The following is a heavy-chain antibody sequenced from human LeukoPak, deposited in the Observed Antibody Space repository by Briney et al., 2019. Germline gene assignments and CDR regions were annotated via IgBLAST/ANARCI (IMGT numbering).Heavy chain of an antibody. CDR2: FYSGGHT. CDR3: ARDQLGGYCTSTNCYTSFYY. CDR1: GFSVSSNY. J-gene: IGHJ4*02. Sequence: GGSLRLSCVDSGFSVSSNYLSWVRQAPGKGLEWVSVFYSGGHTYYADSVRGRFTVSRDNSKNTPYLQMNSLRAEDTAVYYCARDQLGGYCTSTNCYTSFYYWGRGTLVTVSS. D-gene: IGHD2-2*02. V-gene: IGHV3-53*01.